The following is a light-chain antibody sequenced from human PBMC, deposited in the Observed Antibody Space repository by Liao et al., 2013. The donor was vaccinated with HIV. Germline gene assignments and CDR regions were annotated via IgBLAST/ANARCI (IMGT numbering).Light chain of an antibody. Sequence: SYELTQPPSVSVSPGQTASITCSRDKLGDKYASWYQQKPGQSPILVIYQDYKRPSGIPERFSGSNSGNTATLTISRVEAGDEADYYCQVWDSSSADHLWVFGGGTKLTVL. CDR3: QVWDSSSADHLWV. CDR1: KLGDKY. CDR2: QDY. V-gene: IGLV3-1*01. J-gene: IGLJ3*02.